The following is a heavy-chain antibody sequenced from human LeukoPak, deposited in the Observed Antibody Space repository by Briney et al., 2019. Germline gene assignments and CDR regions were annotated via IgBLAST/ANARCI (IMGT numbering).Heavy chain of an antibody. V-gene: IGHV3-21*01. Sequence: PGGSLRLSCAASGFTFSSHSMNWVRQAPGEGLEWVSSISSSSSYIYYADSVKGRFTISRDNAKNSLYLQMNSLRAEDTAVYYCARDRNWYFDLWGRGTLVTVSS. CDR3: ARDRNWYFDL. J-gene: IGHJ2*01. CDR2: ISSSSSYI. D-gene: IGHD2/OR15-2a*01. CDR1: GFTFSSHS.